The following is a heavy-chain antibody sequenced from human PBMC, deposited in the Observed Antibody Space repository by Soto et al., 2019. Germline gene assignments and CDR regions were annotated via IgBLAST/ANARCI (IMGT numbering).Heavy chain of an antibody. V-gene: IGHV3-33*01. CDR2: IWYDGRNE. CDR3: ARGTATDGLDS. J-gene: IGHJ5*01. D-gene: IGHD2-21*02. Sequence: GSLRLSCVAPVFPFSSYGMHWVRQAPGKGLEWVAFIWYDGRNENYTDSVKGRFSISRDNSKNTLFLQMNSLRVDDTAVYYCARGTATDGLDSWGQGTLVTVSS. CDR1: VFPFSSYG.